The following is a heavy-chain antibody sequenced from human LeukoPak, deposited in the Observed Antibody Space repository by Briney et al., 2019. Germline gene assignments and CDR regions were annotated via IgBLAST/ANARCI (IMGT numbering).Heavy chain of an antibody. V-gene: IGHV3-48*03. CDR2: INSSGSTI. CDR1: GFTFSSYE. Sequence: TGGSLRLSCAASGFTFSSYEMNWVRQAPGKGLEWVSYINSSGSTIYYADSVKGRLTISRDNAKNTVYLQMNRLRVEDTAVYYCARGGVGCFDYWGQGALVTVSS. D-gene: IGHD6-19*01. J-gene: IGHJ4*02. CDR3: ARGGVGCFDY.